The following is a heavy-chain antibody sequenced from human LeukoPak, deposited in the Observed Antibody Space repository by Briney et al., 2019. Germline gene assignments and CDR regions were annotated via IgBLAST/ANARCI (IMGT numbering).Heavy chain of an antibody. Sequence: PGGSLRPSCEASGFTFTNYGMTWVRQAPGKGLEWVSGISSSGGSTYYADSVKGRFTISRDNSKNTLYLQMNSLRADDTAVYYCAKGSSSGWYRPLDYWGQGTLVTVSS. CDR2: ISSSGGST. J-gene: IGHJ4*02. D-gene: IGHD6-19*01. CDR3: AKGSSSGWYRPLDY. CDR1: GFTFTNYG. V-gene: IGHV3-23*01.